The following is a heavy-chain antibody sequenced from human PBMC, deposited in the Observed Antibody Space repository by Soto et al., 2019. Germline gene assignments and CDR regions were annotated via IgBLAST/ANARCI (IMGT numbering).Heavy chain of an antibody. Sequence: SETLSLTCTVSGGSISSYYWSWIRQPPGKGLEWIGYIYYSGSTNYNPSLKSRVTISVDTSKNQFSLKLSSVTAADTAVYYCARAMPYRGGDYFDYWGQGTLVTVSS. CDR3: ARAMPYRGGDYFDY. D-gene: IGHD5-12*01. CDR2: IYYSGST. J-gene: IGHJ4*02. V-gene: IGHV4-59*01. CDR1: GGSISSYY.